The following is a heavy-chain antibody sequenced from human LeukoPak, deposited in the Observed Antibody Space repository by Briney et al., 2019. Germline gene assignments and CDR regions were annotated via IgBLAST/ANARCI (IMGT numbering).Heavy chain of an antibody. V-gene: IGHV4-59*12. J-gene: IGHJ3*02. CDR3: ARTLVPGVRGAFDI. CDR1: GGSISSYY. Sequence: SETLSLTCTVSGGSISSYYWSWIRQPPGKGLEWIGYIYYSGSTYYNPSLKSRVTISVDTSKNQFSLKLSSVTAADTAVYYCARTLVPGVRGAFDIWGRGTMVTVSS. D-gene: IGHD2-2*01. CDR2: IYYSGST.